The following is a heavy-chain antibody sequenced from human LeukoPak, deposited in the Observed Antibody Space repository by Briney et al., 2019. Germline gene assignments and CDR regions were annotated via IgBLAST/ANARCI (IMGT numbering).Heavy chain of an antibody. CDR3: AKGLRLQSLDY. V-gene: IGHV3-9*01. CDR2: ISWNSGSI. Sequence: SLRLSCAASGFTFDDYAMHWVRQAPGKGLEWVSGISWNSGSIGYADSVKGRFTISRDNAKNCPYLQMNSLRAEDTALYYCAKGLRLQSLDYWGQGTLVTVPS. J-gene: IGHJ4*02. CDR1: GFTFDDYA. D-gene: IGHD4-11*01.